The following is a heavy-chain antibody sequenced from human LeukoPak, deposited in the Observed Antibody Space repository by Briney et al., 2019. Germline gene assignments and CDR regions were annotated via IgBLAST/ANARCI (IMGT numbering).Heavy chain of an antibody. Sequence: GGSLRLSCAASGFTFSSYEMNWVRQAPGKGLEWVSYISSSGSTICYADSVKGRFTISRDNAKNSLYLQMNSLRAEDTAVYYCARESGFRGDAFDIWGQGTMVTVS. D-gene: IGHD3-10*01. V-gene: IGHV3-48*03. CDR2: ISSSGSTI. CDR1: GFTFSSYE. J-gene: IGHJ3*02. CDR3: ARESGFRGDAFDI.